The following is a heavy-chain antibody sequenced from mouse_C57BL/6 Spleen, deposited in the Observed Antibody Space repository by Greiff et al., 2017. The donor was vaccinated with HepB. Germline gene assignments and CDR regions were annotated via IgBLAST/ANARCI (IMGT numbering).Heavy chain of an antibody. CDR2: ISYDGSN. Sequence: EVKLMESGPGLVKPSQSLSLTCSVTGYSITSGYYWNWIRQFPGNKLEWMGYISYDGSNNYNPSLKNRISITRDTSKNQFFLKLNSVTTEDTATYYCARGDYDGGMDYWGQGTSVTVSS. V-gene: IGHV3-6*01. J-gene: IGHJ4*01. CDR1: GYSITSGYY. CDR3: ARGDYDGGMDY. D-gene: IGHD2-4*01.